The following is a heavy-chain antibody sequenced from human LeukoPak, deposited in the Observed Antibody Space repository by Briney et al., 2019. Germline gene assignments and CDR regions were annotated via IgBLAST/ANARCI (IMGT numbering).Heavy chain of an antibody. D-gene: IGHD3-16*01. CDR1: GYTFTAYY. Sequence: ASVNFSCNASGYTFTAYYMHWVRQATGQGREWMGWINPNSGGTNYAQKFQGRVTMTRDTSISTAYMELSRLRSDDTAVYYCARVSEGVYFAYWGQGTLVTVSS. V-gene: IGHV1-2*02. CDR3: ARVSEGVYFAY. CDR2: INPNSGGT. J-gene: IGHJ4*02.